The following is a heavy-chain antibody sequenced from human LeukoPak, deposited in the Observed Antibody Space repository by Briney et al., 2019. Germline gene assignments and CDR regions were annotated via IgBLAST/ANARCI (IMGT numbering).Heavy chain of an antibody. D-gene: IGHD3-3*01. CDR3: ARANYDFWSGYSGLDY. CDR2: VNPSGGST. CDR1: GYSFTNYY. J-gene: IGHJ4*02. V-gene: IGHV1-46*03. Sequence: ASVKVSCKASGYSFTNYYIHWVRQAPGQGLEWMGIVNPSGGSTIYAQKFQGRVTMTEDTSTDTAYMELSSLRSEDTAVYYCARANYDFWSGYSGLDYWGQGTLVTVSS.